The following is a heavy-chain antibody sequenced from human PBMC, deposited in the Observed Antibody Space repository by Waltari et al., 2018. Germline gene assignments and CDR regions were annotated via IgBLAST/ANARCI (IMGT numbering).Heavy chain of an antibody. Sequence: EVQLVESGGGLVQPGGSLRLSCAASGFTFSSYEMTWVRQAPGKGLEWVSYISSSGSTIYYADSVKGRFTISRDNAKNSLYLQMNSLRAEDTAVYYCAREVGPSGAFDIWGQGTMVTVSS. V-gene: IGHV3-48*03. CDR2: ISSSGSTI. CDR1: GFTFSSYE. D-gene: IGHD3-10*01. CDR3: AREVGPSGAFDI. J-gene: IGHJ3*02.